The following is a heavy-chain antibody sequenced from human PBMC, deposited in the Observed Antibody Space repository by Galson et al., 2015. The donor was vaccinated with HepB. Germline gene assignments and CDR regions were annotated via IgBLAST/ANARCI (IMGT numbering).Heavy chain of an antibody. CDR3: ARGPVEVADSAYFGP. V-gene: IGHV3-23*01. D-gene: IGHD2-2*01. CDR1: RFTFSTYA. CDR2: ISGSGSKT. Sequence: SLRLSCAASRFTFSTYAMTWVRQAPGKALEWVSTISGSGSKTYYAESVKGRFTISRDNSKNTLYLQANSLRVEDTAAYYCARGPVEVADSAYFGPWGQGTLITVSS. J-gene: IGHJ5*02.